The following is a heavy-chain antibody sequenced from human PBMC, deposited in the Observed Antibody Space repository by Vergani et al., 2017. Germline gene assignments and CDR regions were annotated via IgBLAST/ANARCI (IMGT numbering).Heavy chain of an antibody. CDR3: ARHTTYTDS. D-gene: IGHD1-1*01. J-gene: IGHJ4*02. Sequence: EVELVQSGPEMRQPGESLQISCKGSEYSFGNYWIGWVRQMPGKGLEWMGIIYPADSATRYSPSFQGQVTISADKSISTAFLQWDSLKASDTALYYCARHTTYTDSWGQGTLVTVSS. CDR2: IYPADSAT. CDR1: EYSFGNYW. V-gene: IGHV5-51*01.